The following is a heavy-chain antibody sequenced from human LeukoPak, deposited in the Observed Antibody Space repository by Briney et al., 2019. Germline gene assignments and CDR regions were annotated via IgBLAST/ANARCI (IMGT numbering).Heavy chain of an antibody. V-gene: IGHV3-7*01. CDR3: ARVQAAEDY. CDR2: IKQDGSER. J-gene: IGHJ4*02. Sequence: PGGSLRLTCAASRFTFSSYWMSWVRQAPGKGLEGVANIKQDGSERYYAGSVKGRYPISRDNAKNSLYLQMNSLRAEDTAGYYCARVQAAEDYWGQGTPVTVSS. D-gene: IGHD6-13*01. CDR1: RFTFSSYW.